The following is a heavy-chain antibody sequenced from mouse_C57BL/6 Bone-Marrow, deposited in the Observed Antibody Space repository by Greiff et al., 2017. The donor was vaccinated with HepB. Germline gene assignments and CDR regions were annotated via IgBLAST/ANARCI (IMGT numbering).Heavy chain of an antibody. Sequence: EVQGVESGGGLVKPGGSPKLSCAASGFTFSDYGMHWVRQAPEKGLEWVAYISSGSSTIYYADTVKGRFTISRDNAKNTLFLQMTSLRSEDTAMYYCARDYGSRYWYFDVWGTGTTVTVSS. CDR2: ISSGSSTI. D-gene: IGHD1-1*01. J-gene: IGHJ1*03. CDR3: ARDYGSRYWYFDV. CDR1: GFTFSDYG. V-gene: IGHV5-17*01.